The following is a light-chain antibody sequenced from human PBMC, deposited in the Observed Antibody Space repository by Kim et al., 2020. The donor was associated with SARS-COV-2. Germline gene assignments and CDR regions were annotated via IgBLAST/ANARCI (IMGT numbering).Light chain of an antibody. CDR3: AAWDSSLSAVV. V-gene: IGLV1-51*01. J-gene: IGLJ2*01. CDR1: SSNIENYY. Sequence: GQKVTISCSGGSSNIENYYVSWYQQLPGTAPKLLIYDNNKRPSGIPDRFSGSKSGTSATLGITGLQTGDEADYFCAAWDSSLSAVVFGGGTQLTVL. CDR2: DNN.